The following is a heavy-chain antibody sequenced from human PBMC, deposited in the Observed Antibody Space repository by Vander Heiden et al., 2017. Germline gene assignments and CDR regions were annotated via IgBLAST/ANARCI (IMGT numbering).Heavy chain of an antibody. D-gene: IGHD3-22*01. J-gene: IGHJ6*02. CDR3: ARSNFYYAPAPGYGMDV. CDR2: IYTSGST. CDR1: GGSISSYY. V-gene: IGHV4-4*07. Sequence: QVQLQESGPGLVKPSETLSLTCTVPGGSISSYYWSWIRQPAGKGLEWIGRIYTSGSTNYNPSLKSRVTMSVDTSKNQFSLKLSSVTAADTAVYYCARSNFYYAPAPGYGMDVWGQGTTVTVSS.